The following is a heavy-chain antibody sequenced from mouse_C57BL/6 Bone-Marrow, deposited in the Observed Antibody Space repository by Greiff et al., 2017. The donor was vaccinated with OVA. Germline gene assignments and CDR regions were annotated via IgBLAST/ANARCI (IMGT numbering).Heavy chain of an antibody. D-gene: IGHD2-4*01. Sequence: QVQLQQSGAELVRPGTSVKLSCKASGYTFTSYWMHWVKQRPGQGLEWIGVIDPSDSYTNYNQKFKGKATLTVDTSSSTAYMQLSSLTSEDSAVYYCARGVYDYDGPFAYWGQGTLVTVSA. CDR3: ARGVYDYDGPFAY. J-gene: IGHJ3*01. CDR1: GYTFTSYW. CDR2: IDPSDSYT. V-gene: IGHV1-59*01.